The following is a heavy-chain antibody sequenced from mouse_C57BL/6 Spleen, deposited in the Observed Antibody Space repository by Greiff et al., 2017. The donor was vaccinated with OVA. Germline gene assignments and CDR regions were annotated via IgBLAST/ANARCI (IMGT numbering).Heavy chain of an antibody. Sequence: VQLQQSGPELVKPGASVKISCKASGYAFSSSWMNWVKQRPGKGLKWIGRIYPGDGDTNYNGKFKGKATLTADKSSSTAYMQLSSLTSEDSAVYFCAPQTAQAPYAMDYWGQGTSVTVSS. J-gene: IGHJ4*01. CDR2: IYPGDGDT. D-gene: IGHD3-2*02. CDR3: APQTAQAPYAMDY. V-gene: IGHV1-82*01. CDR1: GYAFSSSW.